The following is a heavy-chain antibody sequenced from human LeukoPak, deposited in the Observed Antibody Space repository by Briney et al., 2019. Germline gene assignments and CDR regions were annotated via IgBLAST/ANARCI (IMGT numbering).Heavy chain of an antibody. D-gene: IGHD2-2*01. Sequence: ASVKVSCKASGYTFTSYGISWVRQAPGQGVEWMGWISAYNGNTNYAQKLQGRVTMTTDTSTSTAYMELRSLRSDDTAVYYCAREGYCSSTSCSDTYYYGMDVWGQGTTVTVSS. CDR1: GYTFTSYG. J-gene: IGHJ6*02. CDR2: ISAYNGNT. CDR3: AREGYCSSTSCSDTYYYGMDV. V-gene: IGHV1-18*01.